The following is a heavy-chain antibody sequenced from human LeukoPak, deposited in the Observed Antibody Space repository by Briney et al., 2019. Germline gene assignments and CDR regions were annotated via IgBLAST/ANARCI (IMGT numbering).Heavy chain of an antibody. V-gene: IGHV4-34*01. Sequence: PSETLSLTCAVYGGSFSGYYWSWIRQPPGKGLEWIGEINHSGSTNYNPSLKSRVTISVDTSKNQFSLKLSSVTAADTAVYYCARRIHRSYDAFDIWGQGTMVTVSS. D-gene: IGHD2-15*01. CDR2: INHSGST. CDR1: GGSFSGYY. CDR3: ARRIHRSYDAFDI. J-gene: IGHJ3*02.